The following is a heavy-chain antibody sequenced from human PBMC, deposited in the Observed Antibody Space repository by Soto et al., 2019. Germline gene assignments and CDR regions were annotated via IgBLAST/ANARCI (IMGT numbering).Heavy chain of an antibody. J-gene: IGHJ4*02. CDR3: AKVWSTYYFDY. Sequence: GGSLRLSCAASGFTFSSYAMSWVRQAPGKGLEWVSTVSHSGGSTAYADSVKGRFTISRDNSKNTLYLQMNSLRVEDTAVYYCAKVWSTYYFDYWGQGTPVTVSS. CDR1: GFTFSSYA. D-gene: IGHD3-3*01. CDR2: VSHSGGST. V-gene: IGHV3-23*01.